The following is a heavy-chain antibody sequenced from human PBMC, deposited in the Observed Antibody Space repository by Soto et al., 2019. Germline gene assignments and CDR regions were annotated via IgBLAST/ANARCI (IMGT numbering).Heavy chain of an antibody. V-gene: IGHV3-49*03. CDR2: IRSKAHGGAT. Sequence: GGSLRLSCSTSGFTFRDYAMTWYRQAPGKGQEWVGLIRSKAHGGATEYAASVEGRFTISRDDSKSIVYLQMDSLKTEDTALYYCGRDDYLGQGTLVTVSS. CDR1: GFTFRDYA. CDR3: GRDDY. J-gene: IGHJ4*02.